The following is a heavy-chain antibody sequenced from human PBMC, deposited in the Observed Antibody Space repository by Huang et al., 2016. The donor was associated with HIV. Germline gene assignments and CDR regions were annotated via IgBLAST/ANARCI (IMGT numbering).Heavy chain of an antibody. CDR2: IYSGGTT. Sequence: EVQLVESGGGLIQPGGSLRLSCAASGFTVSSDDMNWFRQAPGKGLEWVSVIYSGGTTYYADSVKCRFTISRDNSKNTLYLQMNSLRVEDTAVYYCARGGSHYTIAGYWGQGTLVTVSS. V-gene: IGHV3-53*01. CDR3: ARGGSHYTIAGY. CDR1: GFTVSSDD. J-gene: IGHJ4*02. D-gene: IGHD3-3*01.